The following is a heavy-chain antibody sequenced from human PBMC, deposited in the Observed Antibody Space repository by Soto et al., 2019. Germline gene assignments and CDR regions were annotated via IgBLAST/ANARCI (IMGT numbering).Heavy chain of an antibody. V-gene: IGHV3-74*01. J-gene: IGHJ4*02. Sequence: LRLSCAASGFTFSSYWMHWVRQVPEEGLVWVSRINSDGSITNYADAVKGRFTISRDNVKNTLYLQMNSLRAEDTAVYYCVRYSRSVGGSYRPDYWGQGTLVTVSS. D-gene: IGHD3-16*02. CDR1: GFTFSSYW. CDR2: INSDGSIT. CDR3: VRYSRSVGGSYRPDY.